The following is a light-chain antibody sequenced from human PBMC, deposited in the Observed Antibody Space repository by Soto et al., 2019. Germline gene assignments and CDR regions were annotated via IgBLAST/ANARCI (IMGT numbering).Light chain of an antibody. CDR3: QKYNSAPFT. V-gene: IGKV1-27*01. CDR1: PGIGTY. Sequence: DIQMTQSPSSLSASVGDRVTITCRASPGIGTYLAWYQQKAGKVPKILIYGASTLQSGVPSRFSGSGSGTDFTLTITSMQPEDVAPYYCQKYNSAPFTFGRGTKVDI. J-gene: IGKJ3*01. CDR2: GAS.